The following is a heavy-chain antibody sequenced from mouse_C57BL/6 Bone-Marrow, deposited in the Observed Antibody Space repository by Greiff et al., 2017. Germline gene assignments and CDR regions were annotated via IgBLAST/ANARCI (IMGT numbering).Heavy chain of an antibody. D-gene: IGHD1-1*01. Sequence: VKLQESGPGLVQPSQSLSITCTVSGFSLTSYGVHWVRQSPGKGLEWLGVIWRGGSTDYNAAFMSRLSITKDNSKSQVFFKMNSLQADDTAIYYGAKNRYYGSSYGYFDVWGTGTTVTVSS. CDR3: AKNRYYGSSYGYFDV. CDR2: IWRGGST. CDR1: GFSLTSYG. V-gene: IGHV2-5*01. J-gene: IGHJ1*03.